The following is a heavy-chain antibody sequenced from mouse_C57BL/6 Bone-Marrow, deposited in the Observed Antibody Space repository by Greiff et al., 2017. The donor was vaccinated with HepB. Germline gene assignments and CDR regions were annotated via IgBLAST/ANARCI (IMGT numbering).Heavy chain of an antibody. V-gene: IGHV5-17*01. CDR2: ISSGSSTI. D-gene: IGHD1-1*01. CDR3: GGRYKVCAMEE. J-gene: IGHJ4*01. Sequence: EVQGVESGGGLVKPGGSLKLSCAASGFTFSDYGMHWVRQAPEKGLEWVAYISSGSSTIYYADTVKGRFTISRDSAKNTLFLQMTRLRSEEPAMYYWGGRYKVCAMEEGGQGSSGSVGS. CDR1: GFTFSDYG.